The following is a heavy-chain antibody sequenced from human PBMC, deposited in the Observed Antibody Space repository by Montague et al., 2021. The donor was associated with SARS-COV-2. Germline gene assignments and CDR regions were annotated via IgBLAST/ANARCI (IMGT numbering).Heavy chain of an antibody. Sequence: CAISGDSVLDLRLSSEEYTQEPQTHPERLGRTFFKSKWYNDYAVSMQSLVTINPDTSKNQFSLHVNSVTPEDTAVYYCARDSEYSIDYWGQGLLVTVSS. CDR2: TFFKSKWYN. J-gene: IGHJ4*02. V-gene: IGHV6-1*01. CDR3: ARDSEYSIDY. D-gene: IGHD6-6*01. CDR1: GDSVLDLRLS.